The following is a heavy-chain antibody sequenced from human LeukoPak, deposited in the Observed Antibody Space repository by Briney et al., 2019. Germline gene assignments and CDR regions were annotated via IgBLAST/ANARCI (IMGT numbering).Heavy chain of an antibody. CDR2: IYYSGST. J-gene: IGHJ4*02. Sequence: SETLSLTCTVSGGSISSSSYYWGWIRQPPGKGLEWIGSIYYSGSTYYNPSLKSRVTISVDTSKNQFSLKLSSVTAADTAVYYCASRRYYDSSGYWAPYYIDYWGQGTLVTVSS. D-gene: IGHD3-22*01. CDR3: ASRRYYDSSGYWAPYYIDY. CDR1: GGSISSSSYY. V-gene: IGHV4-39*01.